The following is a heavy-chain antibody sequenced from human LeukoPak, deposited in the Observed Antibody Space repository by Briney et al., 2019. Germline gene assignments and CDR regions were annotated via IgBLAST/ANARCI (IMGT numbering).Heavy chain of an antibody. Sequence: PSETLSLTCTVSGGSISSSSYYWGWIRQPPGKGLEWIGSIYYSGSTYYNPSLKSRVTISVDTSKNQFSLKLSSVTAADTAVYYCARGGSGGSLFDYWGQGTLVTVSS. CDR2: IYYSGST. CDR1: GGSISSSSYY. CDR3: ARGGSGGSLFDY. V-gene: IGHV4-39*07. D-gene: IGHD2-15*01. J-gene: IGHJ4*02.